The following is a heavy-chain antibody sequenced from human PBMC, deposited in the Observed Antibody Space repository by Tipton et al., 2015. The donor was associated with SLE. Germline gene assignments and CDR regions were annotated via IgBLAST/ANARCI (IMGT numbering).Heavy chain of an antibody. V-gene: IGHV4-59*08. CDR2: IYYSGST. D-gene: IGHD3-10*01. CDR3: ARRAVRGVITLNYFDS. CDR1: GGSISSYY. Sequence: TLSLTCTVSGGSISSYYWSWFQQPPGKGLEWIGYIYYSGSTNYNPSLKSRVTIPIDTPKNQFSLKLRSVTAADTAVYYCARRAVRGVITLNYFDSWGQGTLVTVSS. J-gene: IGHJ4*02.